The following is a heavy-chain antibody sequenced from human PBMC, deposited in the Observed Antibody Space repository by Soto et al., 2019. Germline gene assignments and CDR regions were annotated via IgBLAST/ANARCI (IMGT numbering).Heavy chain of an antibody. J-gene: IGHJ4*02. CDR1: GGSFSSYA. V-gene: IGHV1-69*13. CDR3: ARDFCPVPTCYDL. CDR2: INPIFGAA. D-gene: IGHD2-2*01. Sequence: SVKVSCKASGGSFSSYAISWVRQAPGQGLEWMGAINPIFGAAHYAQKFQGRVTITADEFTSTAYMELTGLSSDDTAVYYCARDFCPVPTCYDLWGQGVLVTVSS.